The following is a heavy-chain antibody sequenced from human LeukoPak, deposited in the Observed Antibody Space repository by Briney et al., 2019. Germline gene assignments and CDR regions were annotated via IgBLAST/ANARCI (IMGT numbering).Heavy chain of an antibody. J-gene: IGHJ4*02. V-gene: IGHV4-59*01. D-gene: IGHD6-19*01. Sequence: SETLSLTCTVSGGSISSSYWSWIRQPPGKGLEWIGYIFYNGGTQYSPSLSSRVTISVDTSKNQFSLKLSSVTAADTAVYYCARVYSSAWYLDYWGQGTLVTVSS. CDR3: ARVYSSAWYLDY. CDR1: GGSISSSY. CDR2: IFYNGGT.